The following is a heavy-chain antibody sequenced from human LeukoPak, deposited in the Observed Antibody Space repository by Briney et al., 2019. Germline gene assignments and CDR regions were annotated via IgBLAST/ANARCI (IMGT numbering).Heavy chain of an antibody. CDR2: IYTSGST. CDR1: GGSISTHY. CDR3: ARDAGSMMTSLDY. D-gene: IGHD3-22*01. Sequence: SETLSLTCTVSGGSISTHYCNWVRPPAGKGLEWIGRIYTSGSTNYNPSLKSRVTMSVDTSKNQFSLKLSSVTAADTAVYYCARDAGSMMTSLDYWGQGTLVTVSS. J-gene: IGHJ4*02. V-gene: IGHV4-4*07.